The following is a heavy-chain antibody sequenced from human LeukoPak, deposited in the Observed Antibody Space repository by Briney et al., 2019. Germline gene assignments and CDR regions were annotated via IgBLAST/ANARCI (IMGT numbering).Heavy chain of an antibody. CDR2: NSWNSGSI. CDR1: GFTFDDYT. Sequence: GGSLRLSCAASGFTFDDYTMHWVRQAPGKGLEGVSGNSWNSGSIGYADSVKGRFTISRDNAKNSLYLQMNSLRAEDTALYYCAKDPAAMGEYFQHWGQGTLVTVSS. D-gene: IGHD2-2*01. V-gene: IGHV3-9*01. J-gene: IGHJ1*01. CDR3: AKDPAAMGEYFQH.